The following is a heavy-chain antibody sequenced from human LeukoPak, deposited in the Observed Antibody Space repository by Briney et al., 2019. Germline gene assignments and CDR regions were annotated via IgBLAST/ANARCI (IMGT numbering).Heavy chain of an antibody. D-gene: IGHD3-3*01. CDR2: IKQDGSEK. Sequence: GGSLRLSCAASGFTFSTYWMTWVRQAPGKGLEWVANIKQDGSEKYYEDSMKGRFTISRDNAKSSLYLQVKSLRAEDTAVYYCVRDVAYDFRNPYRYFQHWGQGTLVTVSS. J-gene: IGHJ1*01. CDR3: VRDVAYDFRNPYRYFQH. CDR1: GFTFSTYW. V-gene: IGHV3-7*01.